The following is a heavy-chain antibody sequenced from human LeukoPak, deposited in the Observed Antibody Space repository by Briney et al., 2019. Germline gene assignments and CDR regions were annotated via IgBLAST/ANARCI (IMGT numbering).Heavy chain of an antibody. CDR2: ISYDGGNK. J-gene: IGHJ4*02. CDR1: GFTFSSYA. Sequence: GGSLRLSCAASGFTFSSYAMHWVRQAPGKGLEWVAVISYDGGNKYYADSVKGRFTISRDNSKNTLYLQMNSLRAEDTAVYYCARAGGSTVSHSDYWGQGTLVTVSS. V-gene: IGHV3-30-3*01. D-gene: IGHD4-17*01. CDR3: ARAGGSTVSHSDY.